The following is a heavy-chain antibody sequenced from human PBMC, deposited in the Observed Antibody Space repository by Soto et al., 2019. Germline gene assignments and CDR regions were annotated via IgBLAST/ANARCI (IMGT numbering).Heavy chain of an antibody. V-gene: IGHV4-4*02. D-gene: IGHD3-16*01. CDR2: IYHSGST. CDR3: ARNGGDYVGGTGVIDY. CDR1: SGSISSSNW. Sequence: PSGTMYLTCAASSGSISSSNWWSWFRQHPGKGLEWIGEIYHSGSTNYNPSLKSRVTISVDKSKNQFSLKLSSVTAADTAVYYCARNGGDYVGGTGVIDYWGQGTLVTVSS. J-gene: IGHJ4*02.